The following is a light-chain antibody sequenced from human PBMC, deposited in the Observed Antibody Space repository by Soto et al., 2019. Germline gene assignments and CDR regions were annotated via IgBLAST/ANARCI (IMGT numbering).Light chain of an antibody. CDR2: GAS. Sequence: EIVMAQSPATLSVSPGERATLSCRASQSVSGNLAWYQQKPGQAPRLLIYGASTRATGIPARFSGSGSGTEFTLTISSLQSEDFAVYYCQQYNNWAPAFGQGTKVEIK. CDR1: QSVSGN. V-gene: IGKV3-15*01. J-gene: IGKJ1*01. CDR3: QQYNNWAPA.